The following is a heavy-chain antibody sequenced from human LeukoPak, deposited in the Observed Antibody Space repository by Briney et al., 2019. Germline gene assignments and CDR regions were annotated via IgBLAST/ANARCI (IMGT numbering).Heavy chain of an antibody. V-gene: IGHV3-7*01. D-gene: IGHD1-1*01. CDR3: ARDAGRREDI. Sequence: GGSLRLSCATSGFTFSSFWLTWVRQAPGKGLEWVASIKQDGSKKQYGDSVEGRFTISRDNAKNSMSLQMNSLRAEDTALYYCARDAGRREDIWGQGTMVTVSS. J-gene: IGHJ3*02. CDR2: IKQDGSKK. CDR1: GFTFSSFW.